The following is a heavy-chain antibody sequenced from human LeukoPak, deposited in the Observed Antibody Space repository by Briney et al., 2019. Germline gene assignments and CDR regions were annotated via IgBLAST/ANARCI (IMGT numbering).Heavy chain of an antibody. D-gene: IGHD3-10*01. Sequence: GGSLRLSCAASGFTFSDHYIDWVRQAPGKGLEWVGRSRDKGNSYTTAYAASVRGRFTISRDDSRNSLYLQMNSLKIEDTAVYYCTKLARAPRDFDYWGQGTLVTVSS. CDR1: GFTFSDHY. CDR3: TKLARAPRDFDY. J-gene: IGHJ4*01. CDR2: SRDKGNSYTT. V-gene: IGHV3-72*01.